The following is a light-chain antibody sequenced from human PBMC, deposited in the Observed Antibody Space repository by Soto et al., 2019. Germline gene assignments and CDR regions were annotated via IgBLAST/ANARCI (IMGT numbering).Light chain of an antibody. CDR1: QSVSSY. Sequence: EIVLTQSQATLSLSPGERATLSFRASQSVSSYLAWYQQKPGQAPRLLIYDASNRATGIPARFSGSGSGTDVTLTISSLEPEDFAVYYCQQRRNWPQLTFGGGTKVEIK. CDR3: QQRRNWPQLT. CDR2: DAS. J-gene: IGKJ4*01. V-gene: IGKV3-11*01.